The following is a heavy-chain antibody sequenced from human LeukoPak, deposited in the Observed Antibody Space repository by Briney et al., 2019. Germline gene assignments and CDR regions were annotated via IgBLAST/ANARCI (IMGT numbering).Heavy chain of an antibody. J-gene: IGHJ4*02. V-gene: IGHV4-4*02. CDR2: IAHDGTT. Sequence: SETLSLTCGVSGGSIDITNYLSWVRQAPGKGLEWIGEIAHDGTTNYNPSLRSRVAMSFDRANNQFSLSLTSVTAADTAVYYCTREDRPYCPFAYWGQGVLVTVSS. CDR1: GGSIDITNY. CDR3: TREDRPYCPFAY. D-gene: IGHD1-26*01.